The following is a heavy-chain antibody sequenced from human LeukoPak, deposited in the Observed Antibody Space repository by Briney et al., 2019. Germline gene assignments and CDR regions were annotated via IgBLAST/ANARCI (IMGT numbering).Heavy chain of an antibody. Sequence: SETLSLTCAVYGGSFSGYYWSWIRQPPGKGLEWIGEINHSGSTNYNPSLKSRVTISVDTSKNQFSLKLSSVTAADTAVYYSARVWYSSGWTDYWGQGTLVTVSS. J-gene: IGHJ4*02. CDR2: INHSGST. V-gene: IGHV4-34*01. CDR3: ARVWYSSGWTDY. D-gene: IGHD6-19*01. CDR1: GGSFSGYY.